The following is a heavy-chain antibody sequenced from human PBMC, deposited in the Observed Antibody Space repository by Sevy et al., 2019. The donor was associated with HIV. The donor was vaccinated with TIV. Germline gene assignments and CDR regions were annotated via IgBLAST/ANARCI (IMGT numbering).Heavy chain of an antibody. CDR2: MNPNTGQT. CDR1: GYTFTALD. J-gene: IGHJ4*02. Sequence: VSVKVSCKASGYTFTALDINWVRQATGQGLEWMGWMNPNTGQTDYSQRFQGRVTMTRDTSISTAYMELHSLRSDDTAIYYCARGIAAGVDYWGQGTQVTVSS. D-gene: IGHD6-13*01. CDR3: ARGIAAGVDY. V-gene: IGHV1-8*01.